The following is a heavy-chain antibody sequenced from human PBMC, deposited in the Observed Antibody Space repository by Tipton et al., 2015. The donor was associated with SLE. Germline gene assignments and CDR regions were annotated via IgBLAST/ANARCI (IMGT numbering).Heavy chain of an antibody. J-gene: IGHJ4*02. CDR3: ADSGYFNRWTDH. Sequence: LRLSCTVSGGSISSYYWSWIRQPPGKGLEWIGRVGSSGSPTYNPSLKSRVTMSVDTSTNQFSLKLTSVTAADTAVYFCADSGYFNRWTDHWGQGTLVTVSS. CDR1: GGSISSYY. D-gene: IGHD3-22*01. V-gene: IGHV4-4*07. CDR2: VGSSGSP.